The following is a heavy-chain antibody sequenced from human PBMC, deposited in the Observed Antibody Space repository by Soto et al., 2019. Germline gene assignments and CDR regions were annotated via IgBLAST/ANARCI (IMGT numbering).Heavy chain of an antibody. V-gene: IGHV4-30-2*01. CDR3: AGIRIAAAGGGLDV. Sequence: LQLQESGSGLVKPSQTLSLTCGVSGGSINSGDYAWSWIRQPPGKGLEWMGYIYHSGSTYYNPSLKSRVTILVDRSKNLFSLKLSSVTAAATAVYYCAGIRIAAAGGGLDVWGQGTTVTVSS. D-gene: IGHD6-13*01. J-gene: IGHJ6*02. CDR2: IYHSGST. CDR1: GGSINSGDYA.